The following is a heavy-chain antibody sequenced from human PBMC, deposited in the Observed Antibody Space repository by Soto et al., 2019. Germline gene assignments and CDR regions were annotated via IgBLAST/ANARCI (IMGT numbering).Heavy chain of an antibody. CDR1: GFTFSSYG. J-gene: IGHJ6*02. V-gene: IGHV3-33*01. CDR3: ARAMYYDILTGYLYYYGMDV. D-gene: IGHD3-9*01. Sequence: PGGSLRLSCAASGFTFSSYGMHWVRQAPGKGLEWVAVIWYDGSNKYYADSVKGRFTISRDNSKNTLYLQMNSLRAEDTAVYYCARAMYYDILTGYLYYYGMDVWGQGTTVTVSS. CDR2: IWYDGSNK.